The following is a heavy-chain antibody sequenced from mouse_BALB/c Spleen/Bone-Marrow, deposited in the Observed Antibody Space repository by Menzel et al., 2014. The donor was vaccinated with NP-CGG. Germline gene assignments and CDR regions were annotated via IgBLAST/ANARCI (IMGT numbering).Heavy chain of an antibody. D-gene: IGHD1-1*01. CDR1: GISITTGNYR. Sequence: EVQLVESGPGLVKPSQPVSLTCTVTGISITTGNYRWSWIRQFPGNKLEWIGYIYYSGTITYNPSLTSRTTITRDTSXNQFFLEMNSLTAEDTATYYCARYLGAYFDYWGQGTTLTVSS. CDR3: ARYLGAYFDY. CDR2: IYYSGTI. J-gene: IGHJ2*01. V-gene: IGHV3-5*02.